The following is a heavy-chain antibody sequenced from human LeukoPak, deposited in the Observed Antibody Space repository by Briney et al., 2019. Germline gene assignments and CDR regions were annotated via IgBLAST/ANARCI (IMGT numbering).Heavy chain of an antibody. CDR2: THYSGST. Sequence: SETLSLTCNVSGDSVSTGLHYYSWIRQHPGEGLEWIGCTHYSGSTHYKSSLRSRLIISLDTSKNQVSLKVTSVTAADTAVYYCARGRRGKYSPYFYYHMDVWGTGPPVTVSS. CDR1: GDSVSTGLHY. V-gene: IGHV4-31*03. J-gene: IGHJ6*03. CDR3: ARGRRGKYSPYFYYHMDV. D-gene: IGHD1-26*01.